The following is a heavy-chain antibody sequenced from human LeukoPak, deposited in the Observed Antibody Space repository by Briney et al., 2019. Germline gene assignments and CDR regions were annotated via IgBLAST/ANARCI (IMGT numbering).Heavy chain of an antibody. Sequence: PGGSLRLSCAASGFTFSSHAMNWVRQAPGKGLEWVSGISNSGGNTYYADPVKGRFTISRDNSKNTLYLQMNSLRAEDTAVYYCAKDPYGDYDFDYWGQGTLVTVSS. CDR2: ISNSGGNT. V-gene: IGHV3-23*01. CDR3: AKDPYGDYDFDY. CDR1: GFTFSSHA. D-gene: IGHD4-17*01. J-gene: IGHJ4*02.